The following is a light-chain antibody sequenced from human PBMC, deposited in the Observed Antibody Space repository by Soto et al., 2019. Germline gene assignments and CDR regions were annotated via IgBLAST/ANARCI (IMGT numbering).Light chain of an antibody. V-gene: IGKV1-9*01. Sequence: DIQLTQSPSFLSASVGARVTITCRASQGISNYVLWYQQKPGKAPKLLIYAASTLQSGVASRFSGSGSGTEFTLTISSLQPEDFAIYYCQHLYSYPITFGQGTRLEIK. CDR2: AAS. J-gene: IGKJ5*01. CDR3: QHLYSYPIT. CDR1: QGISNY.